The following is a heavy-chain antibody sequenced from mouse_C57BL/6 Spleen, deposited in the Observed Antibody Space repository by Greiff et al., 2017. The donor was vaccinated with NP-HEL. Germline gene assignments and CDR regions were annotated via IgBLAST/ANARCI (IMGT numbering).Heavy chain of an antibody. Sequence: QVQLQQPGAELVKPGASVKMSCKASGYTFTSYWITWVKQRPGQGLEWIGDIYPGSGSTNYTEKFKSKATLTVDKSSSTAYMQLSSLTSEDSAVYYCARYGPAWFAYWGQGTLVTVSA. D-gene: IGHD1-2*01. V-gene: IGHV1-55*01. CDR1: GYTFTSYW. CDR2: IYPGSGST. J-gene: IGHJ3*01. CDR3: ARYGPAWFAY.